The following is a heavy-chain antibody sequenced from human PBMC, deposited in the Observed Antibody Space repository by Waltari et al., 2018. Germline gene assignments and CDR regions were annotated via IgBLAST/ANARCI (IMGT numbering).Heavy chain of an antibody. D-gene: IGHD6-19*01. CDR2: IDPSDSYT. CDR1: GYSFTSYW. V-gene: IGHV5-10-1*03. CDR3: ARDQKGSGWYSEYFQH. Sequence: EVQLVQSGAEVKKPGESLRISCKGSGYSFTSYWISWVRQMPGKGLEWMGRIDPSDSYTNYSPSFQGHVTIAADKSISTAYLQWSSLKASDTAMYYCARDQKGSGWYSEYFQHWGQGTLVTVSS. J-gene: IGHJ1*01.